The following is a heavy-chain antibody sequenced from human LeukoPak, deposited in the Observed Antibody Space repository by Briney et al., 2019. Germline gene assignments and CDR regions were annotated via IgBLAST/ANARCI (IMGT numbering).Heavy chain of an antibody. CDR2: ISVSGGGT. J-gene: IGHJ4*02. Sequence: GGSLRLSCAASGFTFSSYAMSWVRQAPRKGLEWVSSISVSGGGTYYADSVKGRFTISRDNSKNTLYLQMNSLSAEDTAVYYCARRGIVLGAAPVLKYSFDYWGQGTLVTVSS. CDR1: GFTFSSYA. D-gene: IGHD1-26*01. V-gene: IGHV3-23*01. CDR3: ARRGIVLGAAPVLKYSFDY.